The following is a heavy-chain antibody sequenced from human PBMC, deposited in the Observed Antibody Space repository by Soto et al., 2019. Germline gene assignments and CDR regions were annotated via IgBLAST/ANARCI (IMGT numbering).Heavy chain of an antibody. CDR2: ISSSSSTI. J-gene: IGHJ6*02. Sequence: EVQLVESGGGLVQPGGSLRLSRAASGFTFSSYSMNWVRQAPGKGLEWVSYISSSSSTIYYADSVKGRFTISRDNAKNSLYLQMNSLRDEDTAVYYCAREFHSSSWYYYGMDVWGQGTTVTVSS. CDR3: AREFHSSSWYYYGMDV. D-gene: IGHD6-13*01. CDR1: GFTFSSYS. V-gene: IGHV3-48*02.